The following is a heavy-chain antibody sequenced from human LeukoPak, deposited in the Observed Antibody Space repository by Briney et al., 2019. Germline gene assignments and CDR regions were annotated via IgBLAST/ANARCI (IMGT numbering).Heavy chain of an antibody. J-gene: IGHJ2*01. CDR3: ARIPAWLGAFGYFDV. D-gene: IGHD3-10*01. CDR1: GYTFSDYY. Sequence: GGSLRLSCAASGYTFSDYYMTWIRQAPGKGLEWVSYIRSGGTTIYYADSVKGRFTISRDNAKNSLYLQMNSLRAEDTAVYFCARIPAWLGAFGYFDVWGRGTLVTVSS. CDR2: IRSGGTTI. V-gene: IGHV3-11*01.